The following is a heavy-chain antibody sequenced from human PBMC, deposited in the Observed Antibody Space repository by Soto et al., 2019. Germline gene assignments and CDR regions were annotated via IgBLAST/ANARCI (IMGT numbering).Heavy chain of an antibody. Sequence: EVQLVESGGGLVQPGGSLRLSCAASGFTFSSDRMSWVRQAPGKGLERVANIKQDGSEKYYVDSVKGRFTISRDNAKNSLYLQMTSLRAEDTAVYFCARGSSAADWGQGTLVTVSS. CDR2: IKQDGSEK. CDR1: GFTFSSDR. V-gene: IGHV3-7*04. CDR3: ARGSSAAD. J-gene: IGHJ4*02. D-gene: IGHD6-13*01.